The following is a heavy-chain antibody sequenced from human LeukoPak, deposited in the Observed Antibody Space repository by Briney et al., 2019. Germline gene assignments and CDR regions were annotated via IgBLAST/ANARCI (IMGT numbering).Heavy chain of an antibody. J-gene: IGHJ5*02. CDR3: AREKTDYSGHWFDP. CDR1: GGSISSYY. V-gene: IGHV4-4*07. CDR2: IYTSGST. D-gene: IGHD4-11*01. Sequence: SETLSLTCTVSGGSISSYYWSRIRQPAGKGLEWIGRIYTSGSTNYNPSLKSRVTMSVDTSKNQFSLKLSSVTAADTAVYYCAREKTDYSGHWFDPWGQGTLVTVSS.